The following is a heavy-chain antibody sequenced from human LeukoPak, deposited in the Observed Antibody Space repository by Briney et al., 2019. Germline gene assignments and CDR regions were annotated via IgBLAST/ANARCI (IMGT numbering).Heavy chain of an antibody. CDR3: ARSSTVVTPVDH. D-gene: IGHD4-23*01. V-gene: IGHV1-2*02. CDR1: GYTFTGYY. J-gene: IGHJ4*02. Sequence: ASVKVSCKASGYTFTGYYMHWVRQAPGQGLEWMGWINPNSGGTNYAQKFQGRVTMTRDPSISTAYMELSRLRSDDTAVYYCARSSTVVTPVDHWGQGTLVTVSS. CDR2: INPNSGGT.